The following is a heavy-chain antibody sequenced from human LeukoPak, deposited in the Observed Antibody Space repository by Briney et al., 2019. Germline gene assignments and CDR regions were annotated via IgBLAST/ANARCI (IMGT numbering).Heavy chain of an antibody. CDR1: GYTFTSYY. Sequence: ASVKVSCKASGYTFTSYYMHWVRQAPGQGLEWMGIINPSGGSTSYAQKFQGRVTMTRDMSTSTVYMELSSLRSEDTAVYYCARDSGDIVATFDIWGQGTMVTVSS. CDR3: ARDSGDIVATFDI. J-gene: IGHJ3*02. D-gene: IGHD5-12*01. CDR2: INPSGGST. V-gene: IGHV1-46*01.